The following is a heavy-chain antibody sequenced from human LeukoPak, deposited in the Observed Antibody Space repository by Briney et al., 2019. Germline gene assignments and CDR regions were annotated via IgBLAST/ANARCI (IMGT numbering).Heavy chain of an antibody. CDR2: IYYSGST. V-gene: IGHV4-59*01. CDR3: ARGYSYGLVYFDY. D-gene: IGHD5-18*01. CDR1: VGPISSYY. Sequence: PSETLSLPCTLSVGPISSYYWSWIRQPPGKGLEWIGYIYYSGSTNYNPSLRSRVTISVDTSKRQFSLKLSSVTAADTAVYYCARGYSYGLVYFDYWGQGTLVTVSS. J-gene: IGHJ4*02.